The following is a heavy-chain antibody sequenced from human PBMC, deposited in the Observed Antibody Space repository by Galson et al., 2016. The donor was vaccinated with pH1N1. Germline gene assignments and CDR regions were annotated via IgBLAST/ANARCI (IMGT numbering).Heavy chain of an antibody. CDR1: GFTFRNYG. CDR3: AKARATGIVNTGDFDY. Sequence: SLRLSCAASGFTFRNYGMSWVRQAPGKGLEWVSAITFTGGSTYYADDVKGRFTISRDTSKNTLYLQMNSLRVEDTAVYYCAKARATGIVNTGDFDYWGQGTRVTVSS. D-gene: IGHD1-14*01. V-gene: IGHV3-23*01. J-gene: IGHJ4*02. CDR2: ITFTGGST.